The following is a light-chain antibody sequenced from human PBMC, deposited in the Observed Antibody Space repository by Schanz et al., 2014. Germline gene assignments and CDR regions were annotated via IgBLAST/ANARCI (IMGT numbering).Light chain of an antibody. V-gene: IGKV3-20*01. Sequence: EIVMTQSPATLSVSPGERATLSCRASQSVSNNYLAWYQQKPGQAPRLLIYGASNRATGIPDRFSGSGSGTDFTLTISRLEPEDFAVYYCQQYGSSPLTFGQGTRLEIK. J-gene: IGKJ5*01. CDR1: QSVSNNY. CDR2: GAS. CDR3: QQYGSSPLT.